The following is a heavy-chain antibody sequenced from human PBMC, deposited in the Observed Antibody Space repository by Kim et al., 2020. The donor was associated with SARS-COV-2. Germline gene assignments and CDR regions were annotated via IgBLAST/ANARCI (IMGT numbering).Heavy chain of an antibody. D-gene: IGHD1-26*01. CDR1: GDSVSSNNAA. J-gene: IGHJ4*02. CDR2: TYYRSKWDN. V-gene: IGHV6-1*01. Sequence: SQTLSLTCAISGDSVSSNNAAWNWIRQSPSRGLEWLGRTYYRSKWDNDYALSVKSRITINPDTSKNQFSLQLNSVTPEDTAVYYCARGRHSGNYYGGIDYWGQGTLVTVSS. CDR3: ARGRHSGNYYGGIDY.